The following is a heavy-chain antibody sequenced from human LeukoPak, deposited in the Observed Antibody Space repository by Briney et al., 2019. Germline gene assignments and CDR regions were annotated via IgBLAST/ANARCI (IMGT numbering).Heavy chain of an antibody. Sequence: ASVTVSCKASGYTFATSSITWVRQAPGQRLEWMGWISPNNGNTYYAQKFQGRVTMTTDTSTTTAYMELRSLRSDDTAVYYCTRVRDRSNWWGAFDIWGQGTMVTVSS. J-gene: IGHJ3*02. CDR1: GYTFATSS. D-gene: IGHD6-13*01. CDR2: ISPNNGNT. CDR3: TRVRDRSNWWGAFDI. V-gene: IGHV1-18*01.